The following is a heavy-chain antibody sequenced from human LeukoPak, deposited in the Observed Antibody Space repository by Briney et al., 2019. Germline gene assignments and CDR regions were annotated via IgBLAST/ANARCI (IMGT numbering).Heavy chain of an antibody. CDR3: ARGTYYYDSSGYYADDY. Sequence: GGSLRLSCAASGFTFSSYGMHWVRQAPGKGLEWVAVIWYDGSNKYYADSVKGRFTISRDNSKNTLYLQMNSLRAEDTAVYYCARGTYYYDSSGYYADDYWGQGTLVTVSS. CDR2: IWYDGSNK. J-gene: IGHJ4*02. D-gene: IGHD3-22*01. V-gene: IGHV3-33*01. CDR1: GFTFSSYG.